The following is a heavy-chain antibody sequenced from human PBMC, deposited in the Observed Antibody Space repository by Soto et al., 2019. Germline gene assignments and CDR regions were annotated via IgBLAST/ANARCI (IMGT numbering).Heavy chain of an antibody. Sequence: QLQLQESGPGLVKPSETLSLTCTVSGGSISSSNYYWAWIRQPPGKGLEWIGSFYYSGSTYYKPSIKSRVSISVDTSKNQSSLKLSSVTAADTAMYYSTRTIEGSSRGYYHWGQGTLVSVSS. D-gene: IGHD3-22*01. CDR3: TRTIEGSSRGYYH. V-gene: IGHV4-39*01. CDR1: GGSISSSNYY. J-gene: IGHJ5*02. CDR2: FYYSGST.